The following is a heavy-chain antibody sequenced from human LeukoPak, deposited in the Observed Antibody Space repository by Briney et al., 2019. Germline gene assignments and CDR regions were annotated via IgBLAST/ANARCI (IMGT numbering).Heavy chain of an antibody. CDR1: GGTFSSYA. CDR2: IIPILGIA. Sequence: SVKVSCKASGGTFSSYAISWVRQAPGQGLEWMGRIIPILGIANYAQKFQGRVTITADKSTSTAYMELSSLKSEDTAVYYCAAGSLYDLLPYWGQGTLVTVSS. D-gene: IGHD3-3*01. CDR3: AAGSLYDLLPY. V-gene: IGHV1-69*04. J-gene: IGHJ4*02.